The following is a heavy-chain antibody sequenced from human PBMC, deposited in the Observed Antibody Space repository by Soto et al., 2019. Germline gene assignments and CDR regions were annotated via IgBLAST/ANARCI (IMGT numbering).Heavy chain of an antibody. CDR2: SYYSGIT. CDR3: AREGALLYGGNSDYYETLDV. CDR1: GDFTISSASY. V-gene: IGHV4-30-4*01. J-gene: IGHJ6*02. Sequence: SEPLSLTCTVSGDFTISSASYWCWIRQAPGKGLEWIGLSYYSGITDYNPSLKSRVAISIDTSKNQFSLSLTSVTAADTAVYYCAREGALLYGGNSDYYETLDVWGQGTTVT. D-gene: IGHD2-21*02.